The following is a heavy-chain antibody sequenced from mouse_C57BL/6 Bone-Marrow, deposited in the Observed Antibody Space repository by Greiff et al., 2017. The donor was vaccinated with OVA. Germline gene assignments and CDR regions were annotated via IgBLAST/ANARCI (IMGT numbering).Heavy chain of an antibody. CDR3: ARKYYGSSYAMDY. Sequence: EVMLVESGGGLVQPGGSLKLSCAASGFTFSDYYMYWVRQTPEKRLEWVAYISNGGGSTYYPDTVTGRFTISRDNAKNTLYLQMSRLKSEDTAMYYGARKYYGSSYAMDYWGQGTSVTVSS. V-gene: IGHV5-12*01. D-gene: IGHD1-1*01. CDR2: ISNGGGST. J-gene: IGHJ4*01. CDR1: GFTFSDYY.